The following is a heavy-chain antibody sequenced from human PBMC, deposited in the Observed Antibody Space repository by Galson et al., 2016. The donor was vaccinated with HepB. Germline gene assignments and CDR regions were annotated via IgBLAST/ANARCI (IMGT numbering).Heavy chain of an antibody. V-gene: IGHV3-74*01. CDR1: GFAFGSHW. Sequence: SLRLSCAASGFAFGSHWMHWFRQVPGKGLAWVSRINSDGTISNYADSVKGRFTISRDNAKNTLYLQMNSLRVDDTAIYYCGRDHSVVLTTAYNWFDPWGQGTLVTVSS. CDR3: GRDHSVVLTTAYNWFDP. D-gene: IGHD4-23*01. CDR2: INSDGTIS. J-gene: IGHJ5*02.